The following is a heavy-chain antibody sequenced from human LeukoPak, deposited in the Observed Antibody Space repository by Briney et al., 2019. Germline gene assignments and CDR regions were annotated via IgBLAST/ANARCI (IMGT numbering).Heavy chain of an antibody. CDR1: GGSISSYY. D-gene: IGHD3-10*01. CDR2: IYYSGSA. Sequence: SETLSLTCTVSGGSISSYYWSWIRQPPRKGLEWIGYIYYSGSANYNPSLKSRVTISVDTSKNQFSLKLSSVTAADTAVYYCARGVYGSGPGDWFDPWGQGTLVTVSS. CDR3: ARGVYGSGPGDWFDP. V-gene: IGHV4-59*08. J-gene: IGHJ5*02.